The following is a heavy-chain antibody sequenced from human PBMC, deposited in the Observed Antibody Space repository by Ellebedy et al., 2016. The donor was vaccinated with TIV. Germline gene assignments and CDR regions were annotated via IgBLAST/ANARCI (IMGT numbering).Heavy chain of an antibody. V-gene: IGHV3-30-3*01. CDR1: GFTFSSNA. J-gene: IGHJ4*02. D-gene: IGHD2-8*02. CDR3: ARDGGYSTGWYPYY. Sequence: GESLKISCAASGFTFSSNAMTWVRQAPGKGLEWVAVISYDGSNKYYADSVKGRFTISRDTSKNTLFLQMNSLRAEDTAVYFCARDGGYSTGWYPYYWGQGTLVTVSS. CDR2: ISYDGSNK.